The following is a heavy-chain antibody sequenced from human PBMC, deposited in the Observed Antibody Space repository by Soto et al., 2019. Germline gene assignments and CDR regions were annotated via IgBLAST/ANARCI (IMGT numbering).Heavy chain of an antibody. V-gene: IGHV1-69*01. Sequence: QVQLVQSGAEVKKPGSSVKVSCTASGGTFSSYAISWVRQAPGQGLEWMGGIIPIFGTANYAQKFQGRVTITADESTSTAYMELSSLRSEDTAVYYCARASKDLYDSSGYPLLDYYGMDVWGQGTTVTVSS. CDR2: IIPIFGTA. CDR1: GGTFSSYA. CDR3: ARASKDLYDSSGYPLLDYYGMDV. J-gene: IGHJ6*02. D-gene: IGHD3-22*01.